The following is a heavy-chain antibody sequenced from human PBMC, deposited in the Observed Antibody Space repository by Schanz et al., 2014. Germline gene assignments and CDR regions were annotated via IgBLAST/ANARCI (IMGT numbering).Heavy chain of an antibody. V-gene: IGHV1-2*01. D-gene: IGHD2-8*02. CDR2: INPNSGAT. J-gene: IGHJ4*02. CDR3: ARGLVLSFPY. Sequence: QVQLVQSGAEVKQPGASVKVSCQASGYTFTGYYMHWVRQAPGQGLEWMGQINPNSGATIYAQNFQGRVTSSLPPSTSSAYMELSLLLSPSTAVYYCARGLVLSFPYWGQGTLVTVSS. CDR1: GYTFTGYY.